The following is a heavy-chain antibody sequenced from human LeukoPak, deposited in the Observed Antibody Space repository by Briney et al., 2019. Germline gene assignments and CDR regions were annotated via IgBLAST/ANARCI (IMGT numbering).Heavy chain of an antibody. D-gene: IGHD2-15*01. CDR3: AKDYCSGGACYFFDY. CDR2: ISSGGGST. CDR1: GFTFSSYA. V-gene: IGHV3-23*01. J-gene: IGHJ4*02. Sequence: GGSLRLSCAASGFTFSSYAMSWVRQAPRKGLEWVSTISSGGGSTYYADSVKGRFTISRDDSKNTLYLQLNSLRGEDTAAYYCAKDYCSGGACYFFDYWGQGTLVIVSS.